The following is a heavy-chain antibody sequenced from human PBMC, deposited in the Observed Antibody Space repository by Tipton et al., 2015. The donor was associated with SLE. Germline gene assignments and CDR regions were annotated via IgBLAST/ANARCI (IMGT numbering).Heavy chain of an antibody. CDR3: AKTTVYSNDWPYFDH. CDR2: MYYSGIT. Sequence: LRLSCSVSGGSIRTYYWSWIRQTPGKGLEWIGYMYYSGITNYNPSLYSRVSISVDRSKNHFSLTLNSVTAADTAVYYCAKTTVYSNDWPYFDHWGQGTLVTVSS. CDR1: GGSIRTYY. D-gene: IGHD6-19*01. J-gene: IGHJ4*02. V-gene: IGHV4-59*12.